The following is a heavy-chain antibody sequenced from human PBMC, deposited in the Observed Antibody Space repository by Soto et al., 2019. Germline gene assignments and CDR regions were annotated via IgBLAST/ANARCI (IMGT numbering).Heavy chain of an antibody. Sequence: SETLSLTCTVSGGSISSYYWSWIRQPPGKGLEWIGYIYYSGSTNYNPSLKSRVTISVDTSKNQFSLKLSSVTAADTAVYYCARDFDAPYGMDVWAQRTSVTVS. CDR2: IYYSGST. V-gene: IGHV4-59*12. CDR1: GGSISSYY. CDR3: ARDFDAPYGMDV. J-gene: IGHJ6*02.